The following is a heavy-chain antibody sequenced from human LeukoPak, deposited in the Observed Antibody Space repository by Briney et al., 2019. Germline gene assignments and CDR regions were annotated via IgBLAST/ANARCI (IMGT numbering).Heavy chain of an antibody. D-gene: IGHD2-2*01. J-gene: IGHJ6*04. V-gene: IGHV3-11*04. Sequence: GGSLRLSCVTSGFTFSDYFMNWIRQAPGKGPEWLSFINSDGNNIYYRDSVKGRFTISRDNAKNSLYLQMNSLRAEDTAVYYCARDRGGFCSSTSCQSSKLDVWGKGTTVTVSS. CDR3: ARDRGGFCSSTSCQSSKLDV. CDR2: INSDGNNI. CDR1: GFTFSDYF.